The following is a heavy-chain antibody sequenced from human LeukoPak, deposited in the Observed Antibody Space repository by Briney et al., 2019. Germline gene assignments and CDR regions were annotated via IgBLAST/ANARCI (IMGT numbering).Heavy chain of an antibody. V-gene: IGHV1-46*01. CDR2: INPSGGST. D-gene: IGHD6-19*01. Sequence: ASVKVSCKASGYTFTSYYMHWVRQAPGQGLEWMGIINPSGGSTSYAQKFQGRVTMTRDTSTSTVYMELSSLRSENTAVYYCARAVAGNDAFDIWGQGTMVTVSS. J-gene: IGHJ3*02. CDR3: ARAVAGNDAFDI. CDR1: GYTFTSYY.